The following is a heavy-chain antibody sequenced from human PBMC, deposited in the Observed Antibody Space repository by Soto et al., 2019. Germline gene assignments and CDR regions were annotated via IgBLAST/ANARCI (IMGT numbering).Heavy chain of an antibody. Sequence: EVQVVESGGCLVKPGGSLRLSCVFSGFTFSTYTMNWVRQAPGKGLEWVSSINGISNYVYYEDSVKGRFTISRDNAKNSLYLQMNRLRAEDTAIYYCAREDGVVGSSSAFDHWGLGTLVTVSS. D-gene: IGHD1-26*01. CDR2: INGISNYV. CDR1: GFTFSTYT. CDR3: AREDGVVGSSSAFDH. V-gene: IGHV3-21*01. J-gene: IGHJ4*02.